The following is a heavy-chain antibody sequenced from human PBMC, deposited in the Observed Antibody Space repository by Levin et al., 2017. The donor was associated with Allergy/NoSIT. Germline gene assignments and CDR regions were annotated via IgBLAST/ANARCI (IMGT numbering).Heavy chain of an antibody. Sequence: SVKVSCKASGGTFSSYAISWVRQAPGQGLEWMGGIIPIFGTANYAQKFQGRVTITADESTSTAYMELSSLRSEDTAVYYCASSLSGGYVYYYYGMDVWGQGTTVTVSS. CDR1: GGTFSSYA. CDR2: IIPIFGTA. V-gene: IGHV1-69*13. J-gene: IGHJ6*02. D-gene: IGHD5-12*01. CDR3: ASSLSGGYVYYYYGMDV.